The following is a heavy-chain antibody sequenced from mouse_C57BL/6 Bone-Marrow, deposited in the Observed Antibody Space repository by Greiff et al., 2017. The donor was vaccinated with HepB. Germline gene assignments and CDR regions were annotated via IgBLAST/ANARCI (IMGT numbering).Heavy chain of an antibody. J-gene: IGHJ4*01. CDR2: IHPNSGST. CDR3: AREGGENYCAMDY. CDR1: GYTFTSYW. V-gene: IGHV1-64*01. Sequence: VQLQQSGAELVKPGASVKLSCKASGYTFTSYWMHWVKQRPGQGLEWIGMIHPNSGSTNYNEKFKSKATLTVDKSSSTAYMQLSSLTSEDSAVYYCAREGGENYCAMDYWGQGTSVTVSS.